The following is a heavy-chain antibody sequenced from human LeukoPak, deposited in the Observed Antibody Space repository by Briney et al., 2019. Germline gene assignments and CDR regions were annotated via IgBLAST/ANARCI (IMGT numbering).Heavy chain of an antibody. J-gene: IGHJ4*02. V-gene: IGHV3-33*01. CDR3: ARGGEGYSPLSY. Sequence: PGGSLRLSCAASGFAFSSYGMHWVRQAPDKGLEWVAVIWNDGGKKYYAESVKGRFTISRDNAKNTLYLQMNSLRAEDTAVYYCARGGEGYSPLSYWGQGTLVSVSS. D-gene: IGHD5-24*01. CDR1: GFAFSSYG. CDR2: IWNDGGKK.